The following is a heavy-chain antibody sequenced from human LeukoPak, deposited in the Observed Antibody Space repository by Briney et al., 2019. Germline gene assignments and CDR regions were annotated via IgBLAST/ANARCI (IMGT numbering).Heavy chain of an antibody. V-gene: IGHV4-61*05. Sequence: SETLSLTCTVSGGSISSSSYYWGWIRQPPGKGLEWIGRIYTSGSTNYNPSLKSRVTISVDTSKNQFSLKLSSVTATDTAVYYCTRRGLTAYYGPEDYWGQGTLVTVSS. J-gene: IGHJ4*02. CDR3: TRRGLTAYYGPEDY. CDR1: GGSISSSSYY. CDR2: IYTSGST. D-gene: IGHD3-9*01.